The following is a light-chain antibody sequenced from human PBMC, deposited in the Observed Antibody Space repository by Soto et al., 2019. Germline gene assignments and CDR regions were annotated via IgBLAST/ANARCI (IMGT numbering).Light chain of an antibody. J-gene: IGKJ1*01. V-gene: IGKV3-20*01. CDR1: QSVSSSY. CDR3: QQYGSSPRT. CDR2: GAS. Sequence: QPPGTLSLSPGERATLSCRASQSVSSSYLAWYQQKPGQAPRLLIYGASSRATGIPDRFSGSGSGTDFTLTISRLEPEDFAVYYCQQYGSSPRTFGQGTKVDIK.